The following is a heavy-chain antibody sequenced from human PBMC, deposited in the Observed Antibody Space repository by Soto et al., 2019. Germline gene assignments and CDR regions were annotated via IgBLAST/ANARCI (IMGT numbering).Heavy chain of an antibody. D-gene: IGHD3-16*01. CDR1: GFTFSSDS. CDR3: AGAPGPTYMDV. J-gene: IGHJ6*03. V-gene: IGHV3-21*01. Sequence: GGSLRLSCAASGFTFSSDSMNWVRPAPGKGLEWVSSISSSSYIYYAASVKGRFTISRDNAKNSLYLQMNSLRAEDTAVYYCAGAPGPTYMDVWGEGTTVTVSS. CDR2: ISSSSYI.